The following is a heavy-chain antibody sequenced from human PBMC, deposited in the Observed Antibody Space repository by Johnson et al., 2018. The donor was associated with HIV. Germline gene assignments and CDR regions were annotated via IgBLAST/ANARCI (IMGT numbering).Heavy chain of an antibody. J-gene: IGHJ3*02. CDR3: AKLQYCSSGSCYFDALDI. CDR1: GFTFSSYG. CDR2: ISYDGSNK. D-gene: IGHD2-15*01. V-gene: IGHV3-30*18. Sequence: QVQLVESGGGVVQPGRSLRLSCAASGFTFSSYGMHWVRQAPGKGLEWVAVISYDGSNKYYADSVKGRFTISRDNSKNTLYLQMNTLTAEDTAVYYCAKLQYCSSGSCYFDALDIWGQGTMVPVSS.